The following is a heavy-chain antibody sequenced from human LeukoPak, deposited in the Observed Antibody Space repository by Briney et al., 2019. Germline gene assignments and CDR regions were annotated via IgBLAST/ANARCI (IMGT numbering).Heavy chain of an antibody. J-gene: IGHJ5*02. CDR1: GFTFRNYV. D-gene: IGHD3-10*01. V-gene: IGHV3-30-3*01. CDR2: TSSDLNVK. CDR3: ARDKSAGADTGSSFYH. Sequence: GGSLRLSCAASGFTFRNYVIHWVRQAPGKGLEWVAVTSSDLNVKLYADSVKGRFTISRDNAKKSLYLQMNSLRAEDTAVYYCARDKSAGADTGSSFYHWGQGALVTVSS.